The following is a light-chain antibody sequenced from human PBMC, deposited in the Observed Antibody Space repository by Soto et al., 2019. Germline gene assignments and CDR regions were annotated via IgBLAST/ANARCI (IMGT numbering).Light chain of an antibody. J-gene: IGLJ1*01. CDR1: SDDVGAYNS. CDR3: CSSAPESTYV. CDR2: KGT. V-gene: IGLV2-23*01. Sequence: QLVLAQPASVSGSPGQSITISCTGTSDDVGAYNSVSWYQQLPHKAPQVILYKGTQRPSGVSSRFSGSTSGNAASLTISGLQADDEADYFCCSSAPESTYVFGTGTKVTVL.